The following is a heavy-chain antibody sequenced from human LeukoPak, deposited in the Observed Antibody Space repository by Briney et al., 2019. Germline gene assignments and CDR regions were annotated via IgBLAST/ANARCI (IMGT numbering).Heavy chain of an antibody. Sequence: PSETLSLTCTVSGGSISSYYWSWIRQPAGKGLEWIGRIYTSGGTNYNPSLKSRVTMSVDTSKNQFSLKLSSVTAADTAVYYCARDQNVYCSGGSCYGFDPWGQGTLVTVSS. CDR1: GGSISSYY. D-gene: IGHD2-15*01. CDR3: ARDQNVYCSGGSCYGFDP. V-gene: IGHV4-4*07. CDR2: IYTSGGT. J-gene: IGHJ5*02.